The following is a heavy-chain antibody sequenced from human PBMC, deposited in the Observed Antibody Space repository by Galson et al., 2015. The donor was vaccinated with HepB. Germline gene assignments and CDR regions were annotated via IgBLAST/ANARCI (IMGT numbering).Heavy chain of an antibody. Sequence: SLRLSCAASGFTVSSNYMSWVRQAPGKGLEWVSVIYSGGSTYYADSVKGRFTISRDNSKNTLYLQMNSLRAEDTAVYYCATYPQINSYYYGMDVWGQGTTVTVSS. CDR2: IYSGGST. D-gene: IGHD5-24*01. CDR1: GFTVSSNY. V-gene: IGHV3-53*01. CDR3: ATYPQINSYYYGMDV. J-gene: IGHJ6*02.